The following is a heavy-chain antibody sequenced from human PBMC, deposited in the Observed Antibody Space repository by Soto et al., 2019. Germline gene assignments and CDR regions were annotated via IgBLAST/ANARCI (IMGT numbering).Heavy chain of an antibody. V-gene: IGHV4-39*01. CDR3: ASRRRGYSYGYYHG. CDR2: IYYSGST. D-gene: IGHD5-18*01. J-gene: IGHJ4*02. CDR1: GCSISSSSYY. Sequence: SETLSLTCTVSGCSISSSSYYWGWIRQPPGKGLEWIGSIYYSGSTYYNPSLKSRITISVDTSKNQFSLKLSSVTAADTAVYYCASRRRGYSYGYYHGWGQGTLVTVSS.